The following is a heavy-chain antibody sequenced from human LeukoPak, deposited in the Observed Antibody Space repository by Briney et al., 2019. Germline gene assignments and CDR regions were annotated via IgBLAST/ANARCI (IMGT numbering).Heavy chain of an antibody. Sequence: GASVKVSCKASGYTFTSYGISWVRQAPGQGLEWMGWIRAHNGNTNYAQKLQGRVTMTTDTSTSTAYMELRSLRSDDTAVYYCARSGYCSGGSCSPDAFDIWGQGTMVTVSS. CDR1: GYTFTSYG. D-gene: IGHD2-15*01. J-gene: IGHJ3*02. CDR3: ARSGYCSGGSCSPDAFDI. V-gene: IGHV1-18*01. CDR2: IRAHNGNT.